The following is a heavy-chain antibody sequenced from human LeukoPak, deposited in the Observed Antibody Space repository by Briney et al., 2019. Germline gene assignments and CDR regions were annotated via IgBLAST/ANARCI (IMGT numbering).Heavy chain of an antibody. J-gene: IGHJ4*02. CDR3: ARDSAYSYGYRVSVPPYFDY. CDR1: GYTFTSYD. D-gene: IGHD5-18*01. Sequence: ASVKVSCKASGYTFTSYDINWVRQATGQGLEWMGWMNPNSGNTGYAQKFQGRVTITTDESTSTAYMELSSLRSEDTAVYYCARDSAYSYGYRVSVPPYFDYWGQGTLVTVSS. V-gene: IGHV1-8*03. CDR2: MNPNSGNT.